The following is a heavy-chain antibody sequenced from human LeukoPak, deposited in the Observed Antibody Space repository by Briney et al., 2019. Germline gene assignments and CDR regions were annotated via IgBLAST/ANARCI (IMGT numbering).Heavy chain of an antibody. V-gene: IGHV4-4*02. J-gene: IGHJ4*02. CDR2: ISLTGLT. D-gene: IGHD2-8*01. CDR3: SRENGAFSPFGY. CDR1: GGSISSTNW. Sequence: SETLPLTCGVSGGSISSTNWWSWVRQSPGQGLEWIGEISLTGLTNYNPSLKSRVTMALDKSKNHLSLNLTSVTAADTAVYYCSRENGAFSPFGYWGQGTLVTVSS.